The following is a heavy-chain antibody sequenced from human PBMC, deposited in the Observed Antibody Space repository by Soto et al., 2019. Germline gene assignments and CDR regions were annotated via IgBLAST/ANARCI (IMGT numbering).Heavy chain of an antibody. CDR3: ARLEGLASISYYFDF. D-gene: IGHD3-9*01. Sequence: SETLSLTCSVSDDSINSDKYYWGWIRQPPGKGLEWIGSIYYRGNAYYNPSLQTRVTISLDKSKSQFSPKLNSVTAADSAVYFCARLEGLASISYYFDFWGPGALVTVSS. CDR2: IYYRGNA. V-gene: IGHV4-39*01. CDR1: DDSINSDKYY. J-gene: IGHJ4*02.